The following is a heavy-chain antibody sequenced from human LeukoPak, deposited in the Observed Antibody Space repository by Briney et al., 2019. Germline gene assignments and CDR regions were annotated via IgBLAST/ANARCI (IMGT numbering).Heavy chain of an antibody. Sequence: SETLSLTCAVYGGSFSGYYWSWIRQPPGKGLEWIGEINHSGSTNYNPSLKSRVTISVDTSKNQFSLKLSSVTAADTGVYYCARGPTYSSSSLDYWGQGTLVTVSS. CDR1: GGSFSGYY. CDR2: INHSGST. V-gene: IGHV4-34*01. CDR3: ARGPTYSSSSLDY. J-gene: IGHJ4*02. D-gene: IGHD6-6*01.